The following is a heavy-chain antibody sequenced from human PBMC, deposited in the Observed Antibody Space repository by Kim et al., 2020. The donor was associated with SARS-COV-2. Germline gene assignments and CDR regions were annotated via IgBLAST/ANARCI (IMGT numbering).Heavy chain of an antibody. CDR1: GFTFTSSA. J-gene: IGHJ6*02. CDR2: IVVGSGNT. CDR3: AAGSNYRIYYYYGMDV. Sequence: SVKVSCNASGFTFTSSAVQWVRQARGQRLEWIGWIVVGSGNTNYAQKFQERVTITRDMSTSTAYMELSSLRSEDTAVYYCAAGSNYRIYYYYGMDVWGQGTTVTVSS. D-gene: IGHD4-4*01. V-gene: IGHV1-58*01.